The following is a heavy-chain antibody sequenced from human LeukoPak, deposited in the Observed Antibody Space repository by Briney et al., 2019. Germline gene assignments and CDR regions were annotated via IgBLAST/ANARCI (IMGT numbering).Heavy chain of an antibody. D-gene: IGHD1-26*01. V-gene: IGHV3-7*01. CDR3: ARRDSGSYPRLKQYYFDY. J-gene: IGHJ4*02. CDR1: GFTFSSYW. Sequence: GSLRLSCAASGFTFSSYWMSWVRQAPGKGLEWVANIKQDGSEKYYVDSEKGRFTISRDNAKNSLYLQMNSLRAEDTAVYYCARRDSGSYPRLKQYYFDYWGQGTLVTVSS. CDR2: IKQDGSEK.